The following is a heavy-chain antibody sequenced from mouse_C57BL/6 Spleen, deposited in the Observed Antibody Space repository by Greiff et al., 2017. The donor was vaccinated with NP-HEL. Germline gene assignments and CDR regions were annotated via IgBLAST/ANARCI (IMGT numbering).Heavy chain of an antibody. CDR2: IDPEDGAT. V-gene: IGHV14-2*01. CDR3: GRGGSSDVFDY. D-gene: IGHD1-1*01. J-gene: IGHJ2*01. CDR1: GFNIKDYY. Sequence: DVQLQESGAELVKPGASVKLSCTASGFNIKDYYMHWVKQSTEQGLEWIGRIDPEDGATKYAPNFQGKATITADTPSDTAYLQLSSLTSEDTAVYCCGRGGSSDVFDYWGQGTTLTVSS.